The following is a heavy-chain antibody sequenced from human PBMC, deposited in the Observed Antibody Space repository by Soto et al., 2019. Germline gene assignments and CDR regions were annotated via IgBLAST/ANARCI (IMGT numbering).Heavy chain of an antibody. Sequence: QVQLVQSGAEVKKPGASVKVSCKASGYTFTSYDINWVRQATGQGLEWMGWMNPNSGNTGYAQKFQGRVTMTRNTSISTAYMELRIVISEATAVYYCASGRADTAMGWGWFDPWGQGTLVTVSS. V-gene: IGHV1-8*01. CDR2: MNPNSGNT. D-gene: IGHD5-18*01. J-gene: IGHJ5*02. CDR3: ASGRADTAMGWGWFDP. CDR1: GYTFTSYD.